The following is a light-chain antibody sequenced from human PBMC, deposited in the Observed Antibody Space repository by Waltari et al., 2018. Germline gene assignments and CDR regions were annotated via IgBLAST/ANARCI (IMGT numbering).Light chain of an antibody. J-gene: IGLJ3*02. CDR1: SGHSSYA. Sequence: QVVLTQSPSASASLGASVKPTCTLSSGHSSYAIAWHQQQPEKGPRYLMKLNSDGSHRKGDGIPDRFAGSSSGAERYLIISSLQSEDEGDYYCQAWGTGTKRMFGGGTRLAVL. CDR2: LNSDGSH. CDR3: QAWGTGTKRM. V-gene: IGLV4-69*01.